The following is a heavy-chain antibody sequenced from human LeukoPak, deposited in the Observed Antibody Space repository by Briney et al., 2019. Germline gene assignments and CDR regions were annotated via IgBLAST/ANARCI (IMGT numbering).Heavy chain of an antibody. D-gene: IGHD1-26*01. V-gene: IGHV4-4*07. CDR3: ARDFWELDAFDI. Sequence: SETLFLTCTVSGGSISSNYWSWIRQPAGKGLEWIGRIYTSGSTNYNPSLKSRVTMSVDTSKNQFSLKLSSVTAADTAVYYCARDFWELDAFDIWGQGTLVTVSS. J-gene: IGHJ4*02. CDR2: IYTSGST. CDR1: GGSISSNY.